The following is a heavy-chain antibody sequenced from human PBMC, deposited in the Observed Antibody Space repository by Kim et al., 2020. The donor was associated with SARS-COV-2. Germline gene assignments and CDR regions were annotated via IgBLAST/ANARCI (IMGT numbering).Heavy chain of an antibody. Sequence: ASVKVSCKASGDIFSNYDFHWLRQAPGQSLEYVGRINGGSGNTQYSQKFQDRVTFTRDTSATTAHMELSSLRSDDTAMYYCATVGLPTAFDSWGQGTLVTVSS. CDR3: ATVGLPTAFDS. V-gene: IGHV1-3*01. J-gene: IGHJ4*02. CDR1: GDIFSNYD. CDR2: INGGSGNT. D-gene: IGHD4-17*01.